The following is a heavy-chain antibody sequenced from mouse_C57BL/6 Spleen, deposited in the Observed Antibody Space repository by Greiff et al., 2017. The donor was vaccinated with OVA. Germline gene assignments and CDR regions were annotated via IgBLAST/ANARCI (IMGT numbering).Heavy chain of an antibody. Sequence: QVQLQQSGPGLVQPSQSLSITCTVSGFSLTSYGVHWVRQSPGKGLEWLGVIWSGGSTDYNAAFISRLSISKDNSKSQVFFKMNSLQADDTAIYYCARIPTYYDYDAWFAYWGQGTLVTVSA. CDR2: IWSGGST. CDR1: GFSLTSYG. V-gene: IGHV2-2*01. J-gene: IGHJ3*01. D-gene: IGHD2-4*01. CDR3: ARIPTYYDYDAWFAY.